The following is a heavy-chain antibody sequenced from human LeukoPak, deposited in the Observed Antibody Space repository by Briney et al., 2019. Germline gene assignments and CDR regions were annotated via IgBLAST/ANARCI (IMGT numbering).Heavy chain of an antibody. J-gene: IGHJ4*02. CDR2: MNPNSGNT. V-gene: IGHV1-8*01. Sequence: ASVKVSCKASGYTFTSYDINWVRQATGQGLEWMGWMNPNSGNTGYAQKFQGRVTMTRDTSISTAYMELSSLRSEDTAVYYCAVYYYGSGNFAYWGQGTLVTVSS. CDR3: AVYYYGSGNFAY. CDR1: GYTFTSYD. D-gene: IGHD3-10*01.